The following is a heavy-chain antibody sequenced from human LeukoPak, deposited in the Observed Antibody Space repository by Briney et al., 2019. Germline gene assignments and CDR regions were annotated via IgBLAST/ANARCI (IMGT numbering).Heavy chain of an antibody. CDR3: ARVAPGYCSGGSCYPYYYYYYMDV. V-gene: IGHV4-34*01. CDR2: INHSGST. D-gene: IGHD2-15*01. Sequence: PSETLSLTCAVYGGSFSGYYWSWIRQPPGKGLGCIWEINHSGSTHYNPSLKSRVTISVDTSKNQFSLKLSSVTAADTAVYYCARVAPGYCSGGSCYPYYYYYYMDVWGKGTTVTVSS. J-gene: IGHJ6*03. CDR1: GGSFSGYY.